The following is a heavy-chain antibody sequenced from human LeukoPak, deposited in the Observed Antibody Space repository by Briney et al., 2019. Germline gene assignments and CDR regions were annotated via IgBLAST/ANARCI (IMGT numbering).Heavy chain of an antibody. Sequence: ASVKVSFKSSGYTFTGYYMHWVRQAPGQGLEWMGWINPNSGGTNYAQKFQGRVTITRDTSISTAYMELSRLRSDDTAVYYCARSGPYMVQAFDIWGQGTMVTVSS. J-gene: IGHJ3*02. D-gene: IGHD3-10*01. CDR3: ARSGPYMVQAFDI. CDR2: INPNSGGT. V-gene: IGHV1-2*02. CDR1: GYTFTGYY.